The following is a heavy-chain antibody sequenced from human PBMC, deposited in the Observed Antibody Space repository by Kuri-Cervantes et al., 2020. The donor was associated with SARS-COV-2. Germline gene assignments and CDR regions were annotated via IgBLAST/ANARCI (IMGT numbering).Heavy chain of an antibody. J-gene: IGHJ5*02. CDR1: GGTFSSYA. CDR2: IIPILGIA. V-gene: IGHV1-69*10. D-gene: IGHD3-3*01. CDR3: ARERFYDFWSGYPNWFDP. Sequence: SVKVSCKASGGTFSSYAISWVRQAPGQGLEWMGGIIPILGIANYAQKFQGRVTITADKSTSTAYMELSSLRSEDTAVYYCARERFYDFWSGYPNWFDPWGQGTLVTVSS.